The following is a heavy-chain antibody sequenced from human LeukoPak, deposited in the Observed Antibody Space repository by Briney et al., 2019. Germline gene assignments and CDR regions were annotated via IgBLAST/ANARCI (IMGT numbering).Heavy chain of an antibody. CDR3: ARHGARDYSNYAEEEALKFSADY. V-gene: IGHV5-51*01. Sequence: GQPRTFPSNAPGHGSPTFAIGCAGQMPGKGLEWMGIIYPGDSDTTYNTSFQGQVTISADKSISTVYLQSSSLKASDTAMYYCARHGARDYSNYAEEEALKFSADYWGQGTLVTVS. CDR1: GHGSPTFA. D-gene: IGHD4-11*01. J-gene: IGHJ4*02. CDR2: IYPGDSDT.